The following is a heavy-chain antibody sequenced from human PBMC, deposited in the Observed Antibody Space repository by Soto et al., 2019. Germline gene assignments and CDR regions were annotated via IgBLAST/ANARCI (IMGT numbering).Heavy chain of an antibody. CDR1: GFTFSSYS. CDR3: ARNLPRGAVAGEAYFDY. Sequence: ESGGGLVKPGGSLRLSCAASGFTFSSYSMNWVRQAPGKGLEWVSSISSSSSYIYYADSVKGRFTISRDNAKNSLYLQMNSLRAEDTAVYYCARNLPRGAVAGEAYFDYWGQGTLVTVSS. J-gene: IGHJ4*02. D-gene: IGHD6-19*01. V-gene: IGHV3-21*01. CDR2: ISSSSSYI.